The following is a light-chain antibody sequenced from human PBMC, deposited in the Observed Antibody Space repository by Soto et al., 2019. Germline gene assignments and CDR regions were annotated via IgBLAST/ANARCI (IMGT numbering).Light chain of an antibody. CDR1: QGISNH. J-gene: IGKJ2*01. CDR3: QQSYSTPYT. Sequence: DIQMTQSPSSLSASVGDRVTITCRASQGISNHLAWYQQKPGTVPKLLIFAASTLQSGVPSRFSGSGSGTDFTLTISSLQTEDVATYYCQQSYSTPYTFGQGTKLEIK. V-gene: IGKV1-27*01. CDR2: AAS.